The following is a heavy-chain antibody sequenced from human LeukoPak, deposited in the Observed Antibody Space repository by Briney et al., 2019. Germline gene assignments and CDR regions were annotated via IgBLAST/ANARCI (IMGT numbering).Heavy chain of an antibody. D-gene: IGHD6-13*01. CDR1: GFTFSSYW. J-gene: IGHJ6*02. Sequence: GGSLRLSCAASGFTFSSYWMSWVRQAPGKGLEWVANIKQDGSEKYYVDSVKGRFTISRDNAKNSLYLQMNSLRAEDAAVYYCARAKTPYSSNYDMDVWGQGTTVTVSS. CDR3: ARAKTPYSSNYDMDV. V-gene: IGHV3-7*01. CDR2: IKQDGSEK.